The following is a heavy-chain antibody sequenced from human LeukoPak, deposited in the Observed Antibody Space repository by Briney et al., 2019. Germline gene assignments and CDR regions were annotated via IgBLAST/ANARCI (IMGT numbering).Heavy chain of an antibody. J-gene: IGHJ4*02. CDR2: ITSSSAYI. Sequence: GGSLRLSCAASGFNYSAYNTNWVRQAPGKGLEWVASITSSSAYIYYGDSVKGRVRISRDNAKNSLYLQMTALIAEDTAVYYCARDPPNNGYDFDYWGQGILVTVSS. V-gene: IGHV3-21*01. CDR3: ARDPPNNGYDFDY. D-gene: IGHD3-22*01. CDR1: GFNYSAYN.